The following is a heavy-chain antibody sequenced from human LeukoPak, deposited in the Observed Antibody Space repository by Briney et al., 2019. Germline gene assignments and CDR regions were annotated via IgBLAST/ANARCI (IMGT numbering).Heavy chain of an antibody. D-gene: IGHD3-22*01. CDR2: INHSGST. CDR1: GASFSAYY. Sequence: PSETLSLTCAVYGASFSAYYWSWIRQPPGKGLEWIGEINHSGSTNYNPSLKSRVTISVDTSKNQFSLKLSSVTAADTAVYYCARGRHYYDSSGYYYNYWGQGTLVTVSP. V-gene: IGHV4-34*01. CDR3: ARGRHYYDSSGYYYNY. J-gene: IGHJ4*02.